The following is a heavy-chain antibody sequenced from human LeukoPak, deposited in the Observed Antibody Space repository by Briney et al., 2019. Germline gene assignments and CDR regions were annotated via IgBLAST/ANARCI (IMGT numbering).Heavy chain of an antibody. D-gene: IGHD1-26*01. CDR1: GFTFSSHA. V-gene: IGHV3/OR16-10*01. J-gene: IGHJ3*02. Sequence: GGSLRLSCAGSGFTFSSHAIHWLRQAPGEGLEWVSAAGSGGATYYADSVKGRFTVSRDSAKNSLYLQMNSLRAEDMAVYHCARRVGGFDIWGQGTMVTVSS. CDR3: ARRVGGFDI. CDR2: AGSGGAT.